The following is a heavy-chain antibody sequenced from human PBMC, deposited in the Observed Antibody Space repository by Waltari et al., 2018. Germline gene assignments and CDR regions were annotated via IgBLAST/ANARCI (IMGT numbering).Heavy chain of an antibody. J-gene: IGHJ4*02. CDR1: GFTFDNAW. CDR2: SKSRAEGGTT. Sequence: EVQLVESGGGLVKPGGSLRLSCAASGFTFDNAWMSWFRQAPGKGVEWVGRSKSRAEGGTTDYVAPVEGRFTSSRDDSKNTWYLQMSSLKTEDTAVYYCTAAISSCSCYDSWGQGTLVTVSS. D-gene: IGHD2-21*01. V-gene: IGHV3-15*01. CDR3: TAAISSCSCYDS.